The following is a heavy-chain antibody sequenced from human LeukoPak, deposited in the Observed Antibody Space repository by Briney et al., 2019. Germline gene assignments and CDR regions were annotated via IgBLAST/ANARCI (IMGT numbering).Heavy chain of an antibody. Sequence: GESLKISWKGSGYSFTSYWIGGVRQMPGKGLEWMGIIYPGDSDTRYSPSFQGQVTISADKSISTAYLQWSSLKASDTAMYYCARRNDTAGLDYWGQGTLVTVSS. CDR2: IYPGDSDT. J-gene: IGHJ4*02. D-gene: IGHD5-18*01. V-gene: IGHV5-51*01. CDR3: ARRNDTAGLDY. CDR1: GYSFTSYW.